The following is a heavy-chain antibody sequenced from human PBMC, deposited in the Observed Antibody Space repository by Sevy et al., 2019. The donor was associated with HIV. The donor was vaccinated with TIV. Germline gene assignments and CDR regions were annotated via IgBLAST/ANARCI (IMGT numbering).Heavy chain of an antibody. CDR1: GGTFSSYA. CDR2: IIPILGMA. D-gene: IGHD1-26*01. J-gene: IGHJ3*02. CDR3: ARGGSYPAGAFDI. V-gene: IGHV1-69*04. Sequence: ASVKVSCKASGGTFSSYAISWVRQAPGQGLEWMGRIIPILGMANYAQRFQGRVTITADKSTSTAYIDLSSLRSEDTAMYYFARGGSYPAGAFDIWGQGTMVTVSS.